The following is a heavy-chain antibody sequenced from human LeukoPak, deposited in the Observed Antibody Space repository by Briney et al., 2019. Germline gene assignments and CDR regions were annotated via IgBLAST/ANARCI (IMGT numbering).Heavy chain of an antibody. CDR3: TAVDSYSYYMDV. J-gene: IGHJ6*03. CDR1: GGSIRSGSYY. CDR2: IYSSGST. D-gene: IGHD2-21*01. Sequence: SETLSLTCTVSGGSIRSGSYYWSWIRQPAGKGLEWIGRIYSSGSTNYNPSLKSRITISADTSKNQFSLKLSSVTAADTAMYYCTAVDSYSYYMDVWGKGTTVAISS. V-gene: IGHV4-61*02.